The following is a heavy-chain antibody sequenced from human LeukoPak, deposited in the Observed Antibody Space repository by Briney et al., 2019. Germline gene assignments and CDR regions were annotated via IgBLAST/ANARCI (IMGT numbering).Heavy chain of an antibody. CDR1: GFTFSSYW. J-gene: IGHJ4*01. Sequence: GGSLRLSCAASGFTFSSYWMSWVRQAPGKGLEWVANIKQDGSEKYYVDSVKGRFTMSRDISRNTVYLQMNSLRVDDTAVYFCARAPVVSCRGAFCYPLDYWGHGTLITVSS. D-gene: IGHD2-15*01. CDR2: IKQDGSEK. V-gene: IGHV3-7*03. CDR3: ARAPVVSCRGAFCYPLDY.